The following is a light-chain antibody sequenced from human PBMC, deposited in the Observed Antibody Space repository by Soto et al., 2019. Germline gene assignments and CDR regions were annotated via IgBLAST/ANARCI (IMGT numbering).Light chain of an antibody. CDR2: EVD. J-gene: IGLJ2*01. Sequence: QSALTQPASVSGSPGQSITISCTGTSSDVGGYRYVSWYQQHADKVPKLIIYEVDNRPSGVSLRFSGSKSGNTATLPISGLQAEDEADYYCSSYTQSTLLVFGGGTKVTVI. CDR3: SSYTQSTLLV. CDR1: SSDVGGYRY. V-gene: IGLV2-14*01.